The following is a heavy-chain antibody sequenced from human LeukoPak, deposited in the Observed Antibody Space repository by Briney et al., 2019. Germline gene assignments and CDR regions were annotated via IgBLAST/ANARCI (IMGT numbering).Heavy chain of an antibody. J-gene: IGHJ5*02. CDR2: ILGTAA. V-gene: IGHV3-73*01. CDR1: GFTFSCSG. CDR3: FTDWGSRP. Sequence: GGSLTLSCAASGFTFSCSGIYWVRQASGKGLEWVGHILGTAAAFSASVKGRSFISRDDLSNTAYLQMNSLKTEDTAVYYCFTDWGSRPWGKGTLVTVSS. D-gene: IGHD7-27*01.